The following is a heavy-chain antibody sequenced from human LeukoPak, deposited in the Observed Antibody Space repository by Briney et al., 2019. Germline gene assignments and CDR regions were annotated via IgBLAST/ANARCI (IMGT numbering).Heavy chain of an antibody. CDR2: IYYSGST. CDR3: ARGKHSGYDFWSGYYWAYDY. J-gene: IGHJ4*02. D-gene: IGHD3-3*01. Sequence: KPSETLSLTCAVYGGSFSGYYWSWIRQPPGKGLEWIGYIYYSGSTNYNPSLKSRVTISVDTSKNQFSLKLSSVTAADTAVYYCARGKHSGYDFWSGYYWAYDYWGQGTLVTVSS. V-gene: IGHV4-59*01. CDR1: GGSFSGYY.